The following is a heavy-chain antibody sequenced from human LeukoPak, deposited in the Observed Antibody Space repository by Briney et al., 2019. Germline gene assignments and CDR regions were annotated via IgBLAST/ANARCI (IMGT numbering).Heavy chain of an antibody. CDR3: ARGNDGSGSPSYYFYYMDV. CDR1: GGTFSSYT. Sequence: SVKVSCKASGGTFSSYTISWVRQAPGQGLEWMGGIIPIFGTANYAQEFQGRVTITADESTSTAYMELSSLRSEDTAVYYCARGNDGSGSPSYYFYYMDVWGKGTTVTISS. D-gene: IGHD3-10*01. V-gene: IGHV1-69*13. CDR2: IIPIFGTA. J-gene: IGHJ6*03.